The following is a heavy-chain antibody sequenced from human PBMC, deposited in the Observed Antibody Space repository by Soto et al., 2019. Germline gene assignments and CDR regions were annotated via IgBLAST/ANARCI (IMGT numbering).Heavy chain of an antibody. Sequence: ASVKVSCKASGGTFSSYAISWVRQAPGQGLEWMGGIIPIFGTANYAQKFQGRVTITADESTSTAYMELSSLRSEDTAVYYCARCPTYYDFWSGYSYYGMDVWGQGTMVTVSS. CDR1: GGTFSSYA. CDR3: ARCPTYYDFWSGYSYYGMDV. V-gene: IGHV1-69*13. J-gene: IGHJ6*02. D-gene: IGHD3-3*01. CDR2: IIPIFGTA.